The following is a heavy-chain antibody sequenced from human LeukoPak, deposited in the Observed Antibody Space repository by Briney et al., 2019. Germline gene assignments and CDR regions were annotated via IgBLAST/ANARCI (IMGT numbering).Heavy chain of an antibody. Sequence: GGSLRLPCAASGFTFTNYAMSWVRQAPGKGLEWVSAISGSGGTTYYADSVKGRFTISRDNSKNTLYLQMNGLRAEDTAVYYCAKDLHTSYTHDAFDIWGQGTMVTVSS. CDR1: GFTFTNYA. CDR3: AKDLHTSYTHDAFDI. D-gene: IGHD2-2*01. CDR2: ISGSGGTT. V-gene: IGHV3-23*01. J-gene: IGHJ3*02.